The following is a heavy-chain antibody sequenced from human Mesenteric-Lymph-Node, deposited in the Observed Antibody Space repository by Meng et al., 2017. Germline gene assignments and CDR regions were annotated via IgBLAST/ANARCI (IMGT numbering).Heavy chain of an antibody. CDR1: GYTFTDFG. CDR3: TRDLGGVPGSFFDF. D-gene: IGHD6-19*01. CDR2: ISAYNGNR. Sequence: QVQLVQSGPEVKKPGASFKVSCKASGYTFTDFGISWVRQAPGQGLEWMGWISAYNGNRDYAQKFQGRVTMTTDTSTSTTYLELRNLGSDDTAVFYCTRDLGGVPGSFFDFWGQGTLVTVSS. J-gene: IGHJ4*02. V-gene: IGHV1-18*01.